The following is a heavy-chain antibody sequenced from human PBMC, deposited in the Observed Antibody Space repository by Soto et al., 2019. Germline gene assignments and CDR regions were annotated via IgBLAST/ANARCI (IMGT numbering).Heavy chain of an antibody. D-gene: IGHD2-8*01. Sequence: QVHLVQSGTEVKKPGSSVKVSCKASGGTFSSSGFSWVRQAPGQGLEWMGMIVPSLDTTNYAQKFQARGTITAEEVTSTASMELRSLRSEDTAVYYCARWPQPRYAADPYAVDVWGQGTRVIVSS. V-gene: IGHV1-69*11. CDR1: GGTFSSSG. CDR2: IVPSLDTT. CDR3: ARWPQPRYAADPYAVDV. J-gene: IGHJ6*02.